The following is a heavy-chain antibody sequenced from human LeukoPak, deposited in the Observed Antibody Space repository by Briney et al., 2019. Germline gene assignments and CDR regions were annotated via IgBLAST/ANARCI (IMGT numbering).Heavy chain of an antibody. CDR3: ARGIVVVVAATRDY. CDR2: INPNSGGT. Sequence: ASVKVSCKASGYTFTGYYMHWVRQAPGQGLEWMGWINPNSGGTNYAQKFQGRVTMTRDTPISTAYMELSRLRSDDTAVYYCARGIVVVVAATRDYWGQGTLVTVSS. J-gene: IGHJ4*02. D-gene: IGHD2-15*01. CDR1: GYTFTGYY. V-gene: IGHV1-2*02.